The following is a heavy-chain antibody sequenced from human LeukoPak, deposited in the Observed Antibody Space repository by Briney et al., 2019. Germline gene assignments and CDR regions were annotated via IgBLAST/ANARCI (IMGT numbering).Heavy chain of an antibody. Sequence: ASVKVSCKASGYTFTGYYMHWVRQAPGQGLEWMGWISAYNGNTNYAQKLQGRVTMTTDTSTSTAYMELRSLRSDDTAVYYCARDSYRPWRGSGWSRTYYFDYWGQGTLVTVSS. J-gene: IGHJ4*02. V-gene: IGHV1-18*04. CDR1: GYTFTGYY. CDR2: ISAYNGNT. D-gene: IGHD6-19*01. CDR3: ARDSYRPWRGSGWSRTYYFDY.